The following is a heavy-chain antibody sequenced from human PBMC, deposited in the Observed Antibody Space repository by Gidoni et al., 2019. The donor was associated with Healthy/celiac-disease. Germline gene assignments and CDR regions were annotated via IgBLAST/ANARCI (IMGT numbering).Heavy chain of an antibody. CDR3: TSSEFWSGYYRQGHNDY. CDR1: VFTFGDYA. V-gene: IGHV3-49*03. D-gene: IGHD3-3*01. J-gene: IGHJ4*02. Sequence: EVQLVESGGGLVQPGRSLRLSCTASVFTFGDYAMSWFRQAPGKGLEWVGFIRSKAYGGTTEYAESVKGRFTISRDDSKSIAYLQMNSMKTEDTAVYYCTSSEFWSGYYRQGHNDYWGQGTLVTVSS. CDR2: IRSKAYGGTT.